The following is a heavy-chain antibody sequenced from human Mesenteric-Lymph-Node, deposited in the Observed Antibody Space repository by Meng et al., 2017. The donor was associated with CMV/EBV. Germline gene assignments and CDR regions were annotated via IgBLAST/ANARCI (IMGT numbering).Heavy chain of an antibody. CDR1: GFSFSGYA. D-gene: IGHD3-16*01. J-gene: IGHJ4*02. CDR3: VKDDNNYTGEGGY. Sequence: AASGFSFSGYAMSWVRQAPGKGLEWVSVIWYDGSKKYYADSVKGRFTTFRDNSKNTLYLQMNSLRVEDTAVYYCVKDDNNYTGEGGYWGQGTLVTVSS. V-gene: IGHV3-33*06. CDR2: IWYDGSKK.